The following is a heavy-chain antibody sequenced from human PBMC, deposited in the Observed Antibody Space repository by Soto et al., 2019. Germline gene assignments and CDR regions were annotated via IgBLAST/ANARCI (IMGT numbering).Heavy chain of an antibody. CDR2: ISYDGSNK. Sequence: VQLLESGGGVVQPGTSLRLSCAASGFPFRSYGMHWVRQAPGKGLEWVALISYDGSNKYYADSVKGRFTISRDNSKNTMYVQMNSLRPEDTAVYYCVKHDYGEPYSWGQGTLVTVSS. CDR3: VKHDYGEPYS. J-gene: IGHJ4*02. D-gene: IGHD4-17*01. V-gene: IGHV3-30*18. CDR1: GFPFRSYG.